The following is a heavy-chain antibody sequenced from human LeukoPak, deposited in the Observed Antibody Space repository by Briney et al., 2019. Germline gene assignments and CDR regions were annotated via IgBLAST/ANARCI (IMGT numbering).Heavy chain of an antibody. CDR3: ARQYYYNRAIYSKLDY. Sequence: SETLSLTCTVSGGSITNSYYWAWIRQPPGKGLEWIGSMYYSGSTYYNPSLKSRVTISVDTSKNQFSLKLSSVTATDTAVYCCARQYYYNRAIYSKLDYWGQGTLVTVSS. J-gene: IGHJ4*02. CDR1: GGSITNSYY. CDR2: MYYSGST. V-gene: IGHV4-39*01. D-gene: IGHD3-22*01.